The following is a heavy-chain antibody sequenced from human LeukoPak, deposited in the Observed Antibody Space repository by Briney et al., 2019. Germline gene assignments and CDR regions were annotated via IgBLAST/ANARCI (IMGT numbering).Heavy chain of an antibody. Sequence: ASVKVSCKASGYTFTGYYMHWVRQAPGEGLEWMGWINPSSGDSNYAQKFQGRVTMTRDTSTNTAYMVVSRLTSDDTAMYYCARGGKSELGTCDFWGQGSLVTVSS. CDR2: INPSSGDS. J-gene: IGHJ4*02. CDR3: ARGGKSELGTCDF. D-gene: IGHD7-27*01. CDR1: GYTFTGYY. V-gene: IGHV1-2*02.